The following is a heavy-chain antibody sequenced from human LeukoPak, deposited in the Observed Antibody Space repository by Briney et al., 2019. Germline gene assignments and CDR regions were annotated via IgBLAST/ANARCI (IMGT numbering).Heavy chain of an antibody. J-gene: IGHJ4*02. CDR2: IYSGGST. D-gene: IGHD6-13*01. CDR3: ARSIAAAGTLY. V-gene: IGHV3-53*01. CDR1: GFTVSSNY. Sequence: GGSLRLSCAASGFTVSSNYMSWVRQAPGKGLEWVSVIYSGGSTYYADSVKGRFTISRDNSKNTLYLQMNSLRAEDTAVYYCARSIAAAGTLYWGQGTLVTVSS.